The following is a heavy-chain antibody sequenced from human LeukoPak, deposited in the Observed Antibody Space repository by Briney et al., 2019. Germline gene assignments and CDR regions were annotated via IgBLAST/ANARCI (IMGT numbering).Heavy chain of an antibody. Sequence: GGSLRLSCATSGFNFNSYGMHWVRQDPGKGLEWVAFIRHDGSNKFYADSVRGRFTISRDNSMNTLYLQMNSLRVEDTAVYYCAKERRVLYLGENFDSWGQGTLVTVSS. CDR1: GFNFNSYG. D-gene: IGHD1-26*01. V-gene: IGHV3-30*02. CDR3: AKERRVLYLGENFDS. J-gene: IGHJ4*02. CDR2: IRHDGSNK.